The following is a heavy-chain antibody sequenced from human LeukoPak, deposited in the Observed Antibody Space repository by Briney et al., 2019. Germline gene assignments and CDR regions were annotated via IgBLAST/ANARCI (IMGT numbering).Heavy chain of an antibody. CDR3: ARDVPLRGGARPGPNYAFDI. CDR1: GYTFTSYA. J-gene: IGHJ3*02. Sequence: WASVKVSCKASGYTFTSYAMHWVRQAPGQRLEWMGWINAGNGNTKYSQKFQGRVTITRDTSASTAYMELRSLRSADTAVYYCARDVPLRGGARPGPNYAFDIWGQGTMVTVSS. D-gene: IGHD6-6*01. CDR2: INAGNGNT. V-gene: IGHV1-3*01.